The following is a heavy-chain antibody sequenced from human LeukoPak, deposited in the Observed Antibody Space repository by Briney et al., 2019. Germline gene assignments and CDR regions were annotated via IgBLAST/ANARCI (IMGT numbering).Heavy chain of an antibody. CDR2: ITGSGGTT. Sequence: GGSLRLSCAASGFTFSNYAMSWVRQAPGKGLEWVSAITGSGGTTYYADSVKGRFTVSRDNSKNTLYLQMNGLRAEDTAVYYCAKDLAVTGWVNDYWGQGTLVTVSS. V-gene: IGHV3-23*01. CDR1: GFTFSNYA. CDR3: AKDLAVTGWVNDY. D-gene: IGHD6-19*01. J-gene: IGHJ4*02.